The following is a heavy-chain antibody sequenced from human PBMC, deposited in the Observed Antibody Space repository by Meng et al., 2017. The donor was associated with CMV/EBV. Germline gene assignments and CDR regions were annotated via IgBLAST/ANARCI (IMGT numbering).Heavy chain of an antibody. CDR3: ARTSARGTFDY. CDR2: IYYSGST. Sequence: SDTLSLTCTVSGGSISSYYCSWIRQPPGKGLEWIGYIYYSGSTNYNPSLKSRVTISVDTSKNQFSLKLSSVTAADTAVYYCARTSARGTFDYWGQGTLVTVSS. J-gene: IGHJ4*02. V-gene: IGHV4-59*01. CDR1: GGSISSYY.